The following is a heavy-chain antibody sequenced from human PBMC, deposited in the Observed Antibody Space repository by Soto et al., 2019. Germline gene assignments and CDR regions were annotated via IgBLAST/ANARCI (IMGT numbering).Heavy chain of an antibody. V-gene: IGHV1-69*06. J-gene: IGHJ4*02. D-gene: IGHD1-26*01. CDR3: ATWRSYSGSYCFDY. Sequence: QVQLVQSGPEVRKPGASVKVTCEASGGTFNTYSINWVRQAPGRGLEWVGQIVPRYDSVNYAENFQGRVTITADKSTKTAYMELTSLRSEDTALYFCATWRSYSGSYCFDYWGQGTLVTVSS. CDR1: GGTFNTYS. CDR2: IVPRYDSV.